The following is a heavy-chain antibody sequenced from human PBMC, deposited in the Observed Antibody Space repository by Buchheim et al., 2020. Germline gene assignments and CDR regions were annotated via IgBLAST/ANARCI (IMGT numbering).Heavy chain of an antibody. V-gene: IGHV4-30-4*08. D-gene: IGHD3-16*01. CDR2: IYYRGST. Sequence: QVQLQESGPGLVKPSQTLSLTCSVSGGSISSGDYYWSWIRQPPGKGLEWIGYIYYRGSTYYNPSLESRITISVDTSKNQFSLKLSSVTAADTAVYYCAREAVGNDYVWGTAEGIDYWGQGTL. J-gene: IGHJ4*02. CDR3: AREAVGNDYVWGTAEGIDY. CDR1: GGSISSGDYY.